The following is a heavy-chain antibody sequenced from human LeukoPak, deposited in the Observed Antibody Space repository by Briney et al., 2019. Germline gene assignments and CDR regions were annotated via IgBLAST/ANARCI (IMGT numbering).Heavy chain of an antibody. V-gene: IGHV1-18*01. CDR3: ARAAYDFWSGYYMNY. CDR2: ISAYNGNT. CDR1: GYTFTSYG. J-gene: IGHJ4*02. D-gene: IGHD3-3*01. Sequence: GASVKVSCKASGYTFTSYGISWVRQAPGQGLEWMGWISAYNGNTNYAQKLQGRVAMTTDTSTSTAYMELRSLRSDDTAVYYCARAAYDFWSGYYMNYWGQGTLVTVSS.